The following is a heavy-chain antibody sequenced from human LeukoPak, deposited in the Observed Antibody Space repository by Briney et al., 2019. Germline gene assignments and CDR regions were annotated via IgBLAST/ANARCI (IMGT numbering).Heavy chain of an antibody. Sequence: PGRSKRLSCAASGFTFSSYGMHCVRQAPGKGLEWVAVISYDGSNKYYADSVKGRFTISRDNSKNTLYLQMNSLRAEDTAVYYCAKEPGETSLFVVDYWGQGTLVTVSS. CDR1: GFTFSSYG. CDR2: ISYDGSNK. CDR3: AKEPGETSLFVVDY. V-gene: IGHV3-30*18. J-gene: IGHJ4*02. D-gene: IGHD3-10*01.